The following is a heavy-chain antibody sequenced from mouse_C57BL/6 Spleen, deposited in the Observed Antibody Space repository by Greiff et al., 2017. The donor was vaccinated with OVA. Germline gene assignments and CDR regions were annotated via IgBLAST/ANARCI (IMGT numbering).Heavy chain of an antibody. CDR3: ARRDYDWNAMDY. V-gene: IGHV1-59*01. J-gene: IGHJ4*01. CDR2: IDPSDSYT. D-gene: IGHD2-4*01. CDR1: GYTFTSYW. Sequence: QVQLQQSGAELVRPGPSVKLSCKASGYTFTSYWMHWVKQRPGQGLEWIGVIDPSDSYTNYNQKFKGKATLTVDTSSSTAYMQLSSLTSEDSAVYYCARRDYDWNAMDYWGQGTSVTVSS.